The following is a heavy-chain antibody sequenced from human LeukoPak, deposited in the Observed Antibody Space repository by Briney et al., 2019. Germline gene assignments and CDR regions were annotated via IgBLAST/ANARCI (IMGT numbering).Heavy chain of an antibody. J-gene: IGHJ5*02. D-gene: IGHD2-2*01. CDR2: INHSGST. CDR1: GGSFSGYY. CDR3: ARGPAEDIAVVQGWFDP. V-gene: IGHV4-34*01. Sequence: PSETLSLTCAVYGGSFSGYYWSWIRQPPGKGLEWIGEINHSGSTNYNPSLKSRVTISVDTSKNQFSLKLSSVTAADTAVYYCARGPAEDIAVVQGWFDPWGQGTLVTVSS.